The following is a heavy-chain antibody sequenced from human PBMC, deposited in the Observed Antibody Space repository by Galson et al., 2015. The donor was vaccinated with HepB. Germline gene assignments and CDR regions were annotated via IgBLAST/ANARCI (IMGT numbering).Heavy chain of an antibody. J-gene: IGHJ3*01. CDR1: GDTLSSYG. CDR2: IVPAFGTT. D-gene: IGHD5/OR15-5a*01. Sequence: SVKVSCKASGDTLSSYGINWVRQAPGQGLEWMGGIVPAFGTTNYAQKFQGRVTITADGSTRTVYMDLSRLRSEDTAVYYCADMVSNGEGDFDLWGQGTMVTVSA. CDR3: ADMVSNGEGDFDL. V-gene: IGHV1-69*13.